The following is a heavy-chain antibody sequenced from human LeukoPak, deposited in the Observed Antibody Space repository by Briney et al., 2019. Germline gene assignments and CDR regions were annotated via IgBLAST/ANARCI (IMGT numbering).Heavy chain of an antibody. J-gene: IGHJ6*02. CDR3: ARGRTTYDFWSGYYRPHGMDV. D-gene: IGHD3-3*01. CDR1: GGSFSGYY. Sequence: PSETLSLPRAVYGGSFSGYYWSWIRQPPGKGLEWIGEINHSGSTNYNPSLKSRVTISVDTSKNQFSLKLNSVTAADTAVYYCARGRTTYDFWSGYYRPHGMDVWGQGTTVTVSS. V-gene: IGHV4-34*01. CDR2: INHSGST.